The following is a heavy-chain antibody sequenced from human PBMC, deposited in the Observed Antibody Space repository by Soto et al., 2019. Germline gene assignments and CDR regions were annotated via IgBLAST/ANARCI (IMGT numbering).Heavy chain of an antibody. CDR2: IYYSGST. D-gene: IGHD3-16*01. CDR3: ARQETFSLDNWFDP. CDR1: GGSISSSSYY. J-gene: IGHJ5*02. Sequence: QLQLQESGPGLVKPSETLSLTCTVSGGSISSSSYYWGWIRQPPGKGLEWIGSIYYSGSTYYNPSLKSRVTIAVDTSKNQFSLKLSSVTAADTAVYYCARQETFSLDNWFDPWGQGTLVTVSS. V-gene: IGHV4-39*01.